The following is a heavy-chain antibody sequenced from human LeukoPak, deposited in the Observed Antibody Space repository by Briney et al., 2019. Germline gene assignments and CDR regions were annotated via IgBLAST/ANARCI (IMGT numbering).Heavy chain of an antibody. D-gene: IGHD3-16*01. Sequence: ASVKVSCKASGYTSTGSYMHWVRQAPGQGFGWIGWISPASGATKYAQNFQGRVTLTTDTSITTAYMELSSLTSDDTASYYCANEHGGWGQGTPVTVSS. V-gene: IGHV1-2*02. CDR3: ANEHGG. CDR1: GYTSTGSY. J-gene: IGHJ4*02. CDR2: ISPASGAT.